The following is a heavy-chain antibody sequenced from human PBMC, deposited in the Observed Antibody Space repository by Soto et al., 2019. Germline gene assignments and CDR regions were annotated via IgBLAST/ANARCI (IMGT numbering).Heavy chain of an antibody. V-gene: IGHV4-34*01. CDR1: GGSFSDYY. D-gene: IGHD6-13*01. CDR2: INHSGST. J-gene: IGHJ3*02. CDR3: ARGGSSSWKNAFDI. Sequence: PSETLSLTCAVYGGSFSDYYWSWIRQPPGKGLEWIGEINHSGSTNYNPSLKSRVTISVDTSKNQFSLKLSSVTAADTAVYYCARGGSSSWKNAFDIWGQGTMVTVSS.